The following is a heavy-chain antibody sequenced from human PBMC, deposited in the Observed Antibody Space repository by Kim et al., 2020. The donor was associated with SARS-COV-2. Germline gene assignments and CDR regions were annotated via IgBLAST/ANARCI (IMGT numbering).Heavy chain of an antibody. CDR2: INRNSDST. J-gene: IGHJ4*02. CDR3: VRGYIGGPFDL. V-gene: IGHV3-20*04. D-gene: IGHD3-10*01. Sequence: GGSLRLSCAASGFTFDDYGMSWVRQVPGKGLEWVSGINRNSDSTAYADSVKGRFIISRDNAKKSLYLQMNSLRAEDTAFYYRVRGYIGGPFDLWGQGTRVTVSS. CDR1: GFTFDDYG.